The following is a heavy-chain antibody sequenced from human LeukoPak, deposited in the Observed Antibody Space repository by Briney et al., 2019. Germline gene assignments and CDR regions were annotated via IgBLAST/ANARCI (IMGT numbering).Heavy chain of an antibody. CDR3: ARVLHRRNYDSSVYYGY. CDR1: GFTFSSYS. Sequence: GGSLRLSCAASGFTFSSYSMNWVRQAPGKGLEWVSYISSSSSTIYYADSVKGRFTISRDNAKNSLYLQMNSLRAEDTAVYYCARVLHRRNYDSSVYYGYWGQGTLVTASS. V-gene: IGHV3-48*01. CDR2: ISSSSSTI. D-gene: IGHD3-22*01. J-gene: IGHJ4*02.